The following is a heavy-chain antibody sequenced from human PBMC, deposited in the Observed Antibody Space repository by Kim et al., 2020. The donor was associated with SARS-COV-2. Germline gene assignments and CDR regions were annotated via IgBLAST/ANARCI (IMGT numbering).Heavy chain of an antibody. J-gene: IGHJ6*03. V-gene: IGHV4-59*09. Sequence: YNPSLMTRVTISVDTSKNQLSLKLTSVSAADTAVYYCARGELFRDYYYMDVWGKGTTVIVSS. CDR3: ARGELFRDYYYMDV. D-gene: IGHD1-26*01.